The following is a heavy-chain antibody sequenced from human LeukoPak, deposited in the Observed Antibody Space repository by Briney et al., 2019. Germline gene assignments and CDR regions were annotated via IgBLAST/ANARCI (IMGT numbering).Heavy chain of an antibody. D-gene: IGHD6-13*01. CDR3: ARIGSSSWYFDY. CDR1: GFTFSSYE. V-gene: IGHV3-48*03. Sequence: PGGSLRLSCAASGFTFSSYEMNRVRQAPGKGLEWVSYISSSGSTIYYADSVKGRFTISRDNAKNSLYLQMNSLRAEDTAVYYCARIGSSSWYFDYWGQGTLVTVSS. J-gene: IGHJ4*02. CDR2: ISSSGSTI.